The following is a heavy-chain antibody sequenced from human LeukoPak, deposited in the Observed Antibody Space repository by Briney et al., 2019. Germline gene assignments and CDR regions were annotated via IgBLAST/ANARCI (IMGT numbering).Heavy chain of an antibody. V-gene: IGHV3-23*01. D-gene: IGHD6-6*01. CDR1: GFTFSIYA. CDR3: AKFGSSSDYYYYYMDV. J-gene: IGHJ6*03. CDR2: ISGSGGST. Sequence: QPGGSLRLSSAASGFTFSIYAMSWVRQAPGKGLEWVSGISGSGGSTYYADSVKGRFSISRDNSKNTLYLQMNSLRAEDTAVYYCAKFGSSSDYYYYYMDVWGKGTPVTVSS.